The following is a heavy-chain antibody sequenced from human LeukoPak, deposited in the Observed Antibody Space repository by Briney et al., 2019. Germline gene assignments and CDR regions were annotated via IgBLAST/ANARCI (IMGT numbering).Heavy chain of an antibody. CDR1: GFTFSSYG. D-gene: IGHD3-22*01. Sequence: PGGSLRLSCAASGFTFSSYGMHWVRQAPGKGLEWVSGISGSGGSTYYADSVKGRFTISRDNAKTSMYLQMNNLRAEDTAIYYCTRTVGYWGQGTLVTVSS. V-gene: IGHV3-23*01. CDR2: ISGSGGST. CDR3: TRTVGY. J-gene: IGHJ4*02.